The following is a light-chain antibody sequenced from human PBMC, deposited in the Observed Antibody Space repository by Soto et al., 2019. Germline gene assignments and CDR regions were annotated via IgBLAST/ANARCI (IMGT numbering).Light chain of an antibody. CDR1: QSIRTY. CDR2: ATS. V-gene: IGKV1-39*01. CDR3: HQSYTPPFT. J-gene: IGKJ4*01. Sequence: DIQMTQSPSSLSASVGDRVTITCRASQSIRTYLNWYQQKPGKAPKLLISATSSLESGVPSRYSGSGSGTYFSLTLNSLQPEDFATYYCHQSYTPPFTFGGGTMVEIK.